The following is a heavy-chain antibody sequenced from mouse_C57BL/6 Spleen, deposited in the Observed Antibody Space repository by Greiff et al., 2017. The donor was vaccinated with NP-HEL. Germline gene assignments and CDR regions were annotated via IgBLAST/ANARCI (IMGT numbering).Heavy chain of an antibody. V-gene: IGHV1-22*01. J-gene: IGHJ4*01. CDR2: INPNNGGT. D-gene: IGHD1-1*01. CDR3: ARTDFYYGSSYYYAMDY. CDR1: GYTFTDYN. Sequence: EVQLQQSGPELVKPGASVKMSCKASGYTFTDYNMHWVKQSHGKSLEWIGYINPNNGGTSYNQKFKGKATLTVNKSSSTAYMELRSLTSEDSAVYYCARTDFYYGSSYYYAMDYWGQGTSVTVSS.